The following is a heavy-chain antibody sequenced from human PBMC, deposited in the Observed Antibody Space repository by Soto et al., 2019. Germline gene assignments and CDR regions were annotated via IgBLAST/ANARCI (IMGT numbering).Heavy chain of an antibody. CDR2: INHSGST. Sequence: QVQLQQWGAGLLTPSETLSLTCAVYGGSLSGYYWSWIRQPPGKGLEWIGEINHSGSTNYNPSLKSRVSISVHTPKNQFSLKLSSVTAADTAVYYCAGGSVVVPAALGLVAFDIWGQGTMVTVSS. CDR1: GGSLSGYY. V-gene: IGHV4-34*01. CDR3: AGGSVVVPAALGLVAFDI. J-gene: IGHJ3*02. D-gene: IGHD2-2*01.